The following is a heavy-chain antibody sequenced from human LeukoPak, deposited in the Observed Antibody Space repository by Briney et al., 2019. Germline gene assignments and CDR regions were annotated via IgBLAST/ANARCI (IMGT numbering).Heavy chain of an antibody. Sequence: PGGSLRLSCAASGFTFSSYWMHWVRQAPGKGLVWVSRINSDGSSTSYADSVKGRFTISRDNAKNTLYLQMNSLRAEDTAVYYCARGSPHGIVVVPAANDYWGQGTLVTVSS. CDR2: INSDGSST. D-gene: IGHD2-2*01. CDR1: GFTFSSYW. J-gene: IGHJ4*02. CDR3: ARGSPHGIVVVPAANDY. V-gene: IGHV3-74*01.